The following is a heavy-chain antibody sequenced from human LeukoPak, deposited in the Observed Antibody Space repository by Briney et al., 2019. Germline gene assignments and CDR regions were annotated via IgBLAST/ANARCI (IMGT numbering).Heavy chain of an antibody. D-gene: IGHD2-15*01. V-gene: IGHV3-7*03. Sequence: GGSLRLSCAASGFTLSSYWMSWVRQAPGKGLEWVANIKQDGSEKYYVDSVKGRFTISRDNAKNSLYLQMNSLRAEDTAVYYCAKGTLGSCSGGSCYPLDYWGQGTLVSVSS. CDR2: IKQDGSEK. J-gene: IGHJ4*02. CDR1: GFTLSSYW. CDR3: AKGTLGSCSGGSCYPLDY.